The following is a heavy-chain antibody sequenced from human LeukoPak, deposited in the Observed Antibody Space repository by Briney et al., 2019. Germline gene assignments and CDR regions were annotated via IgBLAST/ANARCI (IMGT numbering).Heavy chain of an antibody. CDR2: INSDGSST. D-gene: IGHD1-26*01. V-gene: IGHV3-74*01. CDR1: GLTLSSYW. Sequence: QPGGSLRLSCAASGLTLSSYWMHWVRQAPGKGLVWVSRINSDGSSTNYADSVKGRFTISRDNAKNTLYLQMNSLRAEDTAVYYCASAYYSGSYWEDDAFDIWGQGTMVTVSS. CDR3: ASAYYSGSYWEDDAFDI. J-gene: IGHJ3*02.